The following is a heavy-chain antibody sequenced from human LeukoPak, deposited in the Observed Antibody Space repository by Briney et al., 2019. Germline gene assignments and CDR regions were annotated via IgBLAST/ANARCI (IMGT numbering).Heavy chain of an antibody. CDR1: GLTLSRYA. J-gene: IGHJ4*02. D-gene: IGHD3-22*01. V-gene: IGHV3-23*01. CDR3: AKGRYYDTSGYSG. Sequence: GGSLRLSCAPSGLTLSRYAISWVRQAPGGGVGWVSPICGGGGSTLYGDSVKGRFTISRDNPENTLYLKMNSLRAEDTAVYYCAKGRYYDTSGYSGWGQGTLVTVSS. CDR2: ICGGGGST.